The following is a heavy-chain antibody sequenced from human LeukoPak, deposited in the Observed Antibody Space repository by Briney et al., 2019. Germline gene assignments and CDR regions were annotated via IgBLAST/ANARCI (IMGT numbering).Heavy chain of an antibody. J-gene: IGHJ1*01. CDR1: GFTFSSYA. CDR2: ISYDGSNK. CDR3: ATAKVVVPAALQH. Sequence: PGGSLGLSCAASGFTFSSYAMHWVRQAPGKGLEWVAVISYDGSNKYYADSVKGRFTISRGNSKNTLYLQMNSLRAEDTAVYYCATAKVVVPAALQHWGQGTLVTVSS. V-gene: IGHV3-30*01. D-gene: IGHD2-2*01.